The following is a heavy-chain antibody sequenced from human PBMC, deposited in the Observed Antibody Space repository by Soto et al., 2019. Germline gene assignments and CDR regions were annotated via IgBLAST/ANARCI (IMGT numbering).Heavy chain of an antibody. CDR3: ARESAASIVAKRNLDY. D-gene: IGHD3-22*01. CDR1: GFTFSSYW. Sequence: GSLRLSCAASGFTFSSYWMSWVRQAPGKGLEWVANIKQDGSEKYYVDSVKGRFTISRDNAKNSLYLQMNSLRAEDTAVYYCARESAASIVAKRNLDYWGQGTLVTVSS. V-gene: IGHV3-7*01. CDR2: IKQDGSEK. J-gene: IGHJ4*02.